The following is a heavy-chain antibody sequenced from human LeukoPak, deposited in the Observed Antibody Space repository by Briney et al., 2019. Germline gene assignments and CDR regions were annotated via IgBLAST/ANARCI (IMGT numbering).Heavy chain of an antibody. Sequence: SETLSLTCTVSGGSISSGGYYWSWIRQHPGKGLEWIGYIYYSGSTYYNPSLKSRVTISVDTSKNQFSLKLSSVTAADTAVYYCARIPVTGYCSSTSCYWYYYGMDVWGQGTTVTVSS. J-gene: IGHJ6*02. CDR1: GGSISSGGYY. CDR2: IYYSGST. V-gene: IGHV4-31*03. D-gene: IGHD2-2*01. CDR3: ARIPVTGYCSSTSCYWYYYGMDV.